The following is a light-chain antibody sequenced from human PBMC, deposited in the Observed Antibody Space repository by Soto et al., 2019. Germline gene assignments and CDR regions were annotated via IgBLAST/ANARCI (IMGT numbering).Light chain of an antibody. Sequence: IQLTQSPSFLSASVGDRVTITCRASQDISTYLAWYEQKPGKAPKLLVSGASTLQSGVPSRFSGHGSGTEFTLPISSLQPEDLATYRCQQTNPYPLTFGPGTTVDIK. J-gene: IGKJ3*01. CDR1: QDISTY. CDR2: GAS. CDR3: QQTNPYPLT. V-gene: IGKV1-9*01.